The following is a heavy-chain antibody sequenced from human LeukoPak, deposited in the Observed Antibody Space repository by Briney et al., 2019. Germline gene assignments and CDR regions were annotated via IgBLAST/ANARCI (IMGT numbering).Heavy chain of an antibody. Sequence: GSLRLSCAASGFTFSSYWMSWIRQPAGKGLEWIGRIYPSGITNYNSSLKSRVTMSVDTSKNQFSLKLSSVTAADTAVYYCARVGVVTARGNYFDYWGQGTLVTVSS. J-gene: IGHJ4*02. D-gene: IGHD2-21*02. V-gene: IGHV4-4*07. CDR2: IYPSGIT. CDR1: GFTFSSYW. CDR3: ARVGVVTARGNYFDY.